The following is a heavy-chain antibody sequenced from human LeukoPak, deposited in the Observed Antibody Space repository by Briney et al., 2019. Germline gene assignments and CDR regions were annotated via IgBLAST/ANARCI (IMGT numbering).Heavy chain of an antibody. CDR3: ASEDYGDYTSRGGIDY. CDR2: IKQDGSQK. D-gene: IGHD4-17*01. Sequence: PGGSLRLSCAASGFTFSSYWMSWVRQAPGKGLEWVANIKQDGSQKYYVDSVKGRFTISRDNAKNSLYLQMNSLRAEDTAVYYCASEDYGDYTSRGGIDYWGQGTLVTVSS. J-gene: IGHJ4*02. V-gene: IGHV3-7*01. CDR1: GFTFSSYW.